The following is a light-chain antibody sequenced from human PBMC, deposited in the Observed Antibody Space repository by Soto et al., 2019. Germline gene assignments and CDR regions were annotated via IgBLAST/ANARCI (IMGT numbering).Light chain of an antibody. CDR3: QQYYNWPRT. J-gene: IGKJ1*01. CDR1: QSVSIW. CDR2: NAS. V-gene: IGKV1-5*01. Sequence: DIQMTQSPSTLSASVGDTVTITCRASQSVSIWLAWYQQKPGKAPKVLIWNASTLQRGVPSRFSGSGSGTEFTLTISSLRSEDFAVYFCQQYYNWPRTFGQGTKV.